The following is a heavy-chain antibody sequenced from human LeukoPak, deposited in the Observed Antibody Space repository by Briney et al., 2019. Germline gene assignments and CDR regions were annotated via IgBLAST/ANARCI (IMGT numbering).Heavy chain of an antibody. V-gene: IGHV1-2*06. CDR2: INPNSGGT. CDR3: ARDRGYDFWSGYLDGDYYFMDV. D-gene: IGHD3-3*01. J-gene: IGHJ6*03. CDR1: GYTFTGYY. Sequence: ASVKVSCKASGYTFTGYYMHWVRQAPGQGLEWMGRINPNSGGTNYAQKFQGRVTMTRDTSISTAYMELSRLRSDDTAVYYCARDRGYDFWSGYLDGDYYFMDVWGKGTTVTVSS.